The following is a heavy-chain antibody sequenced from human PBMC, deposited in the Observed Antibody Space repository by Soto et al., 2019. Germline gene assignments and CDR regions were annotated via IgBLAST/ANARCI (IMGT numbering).Heavy chain of an antibody. J-gene: IGHJ4*02. V-gene: IGHV1-2*04. D-gene: IGHD6-13*01. CDR3: ARGGHYSSSPTNFDY. Sequence: ASVKVSCKASGYTFTGYYMHWGRQAPGQGLEWMGWINPNSGGTNYAQKFQGWVTMTRDTSISTAYMELSRLRSDDTAVYYCARGGHYSSSPTNFDYWGQGTLVTVSS. CDR1: GYTFTGYY. CDR2: INPNSGGT.